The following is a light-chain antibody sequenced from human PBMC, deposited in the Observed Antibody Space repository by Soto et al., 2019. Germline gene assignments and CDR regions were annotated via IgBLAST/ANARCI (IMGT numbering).Light chain of an antibody. J-gene: IGKJ1*01. CDR2: KVS. V-gene: IGKV2-30*01. CDR3: MQGSEWPGT. CDR1: PGLLDSDGNTY. Sequence: DVVMTQSPLSLPVTLGQPASISCRSSPGLLDSDGNTYLHWSQQRPGQSPRRLIYKVSRRDSGVPDRFSGSGSGSDLTLKISRVEAEVVAVYYCMQGSEWPGTCGQGTSVDSK.